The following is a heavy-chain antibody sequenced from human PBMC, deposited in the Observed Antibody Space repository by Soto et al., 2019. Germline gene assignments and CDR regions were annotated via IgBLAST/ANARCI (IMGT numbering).Heavy chain of an antibody. Sequence: EVPLVESGGGLVQPGRSLRLSCAASGFTFDDYAMHWVRQAPGKGLEWVSGISWNSGSIGYADSVKGRFTISRDNAKNSLYLQMNSLRAEDTALYYCAKAEYYYDSSGTSPGAFDIWGQGTMVTVSS. V-gene: IGHV3-9*01. CDR3: AKAEYYYDSSGTSPGAFDI. J-gene: IGHJ3*02. D-gene: IGHD3-22*01. CDR1: GFTFDDYA. CDR2: ISWNSGSI.